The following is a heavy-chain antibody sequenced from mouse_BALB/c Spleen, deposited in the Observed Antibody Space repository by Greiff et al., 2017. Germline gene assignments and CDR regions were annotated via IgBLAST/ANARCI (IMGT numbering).Heavy chain of an antibody. CDR2: IDPANGNT. D-gene: IGHD1-1*01. V-gene: IGHV14-3*02. CDR3: AITTVVASYYYAMDY. CDR1: GFNIKDTY. Sequence: EVKLMESGAELVKPGASVKLSCTASGFNIKDTYMHWVKQRPEQGLEWIGRIDPANGNTKYDPKFQGKATITADTSSNTAYLQLSSLTSEDTAVYYCAITTVVASYYYAMDYWGQGTSVTVSS. J-gene: IGHJ4*01.